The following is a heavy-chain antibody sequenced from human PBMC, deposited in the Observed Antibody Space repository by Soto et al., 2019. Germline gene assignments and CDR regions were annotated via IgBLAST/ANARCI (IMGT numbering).Heavy chain of an antibody. CDR2: IRNKANFYAT. CDR1: GFTFSDHY. Sequence: PGESLKISCAASGFTFSDHYMDWVRQAPGKDLEWVGRIRNKANFYATEYAASVEGRFSISRDDSKNSLYLQMNRLKIEDTAIYYCTRVRLFPTIPKPGMDVWGQGTTVTVSS. V-gene: IGHV3-72*01. CDR3: TRVRLFPTIPKPGMDV. J-gene: IGHJ6*02. D-gene: IGHD2-2*01.